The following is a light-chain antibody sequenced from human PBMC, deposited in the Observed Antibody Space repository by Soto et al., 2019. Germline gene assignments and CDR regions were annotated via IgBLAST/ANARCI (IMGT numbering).Light chain of an antibody. CDR1: QSFRGL. V-gene: IGKV3-11*01. CDR2: DAS. Sequence: ENVLTQSPGTLSLSPGERATLSCRASQSFRGLLAWYQQKPGQAPRLLIYDASNRATGIPARFSGSGSGTDFTLTISSLEPEDFAVYYCQQRSNWRITFGQGTRLEIK. J-gene: IGKJ5*01. CDR3: QQRSNWRIT.